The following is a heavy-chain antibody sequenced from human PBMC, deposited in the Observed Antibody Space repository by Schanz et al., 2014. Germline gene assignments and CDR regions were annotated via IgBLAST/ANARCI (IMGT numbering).Heavy chain of an antibody. J-gene: IGHJ4*02. CDR3: ASPPISVAGRLADY. CDR2: IYTDGST. Sequence: EVQLVESGGGLVQPGGSLRLSCAASGFTVSKNYMSWVRQAPGKGLEWVSIIYTDGSTYYADSVRDRFTISRDNSKNMLYLQMNNLRAEDTAVYYCASPPISVAGRLADYWGQGILVAVSS. D-gene: IGHD6-19*01. CDR1: GFTVSKNY. V-gene: IGHV3-66*01.